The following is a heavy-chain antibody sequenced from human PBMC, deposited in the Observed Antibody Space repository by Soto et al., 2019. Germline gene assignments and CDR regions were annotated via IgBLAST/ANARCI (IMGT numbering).Heavy chain of an antibody. D-gene: IGHD3-3*01. Sequence: EVQLLESGGGLVQPGGSLRLSCAASGFPFSIYGMNWVRQAPGKGLEWVSAISGSGDSTYYADSVKGRFTISRDNSKNTMYLQMNSLRAEDTAVYYCAKDGARFLEWFPNWFEPWGQGTLVTVSS. J-gene: IGHJ5*02. CDR2: ISGSGDST. CDR1: GFPFSIYG. V-gene: IGHV3-23*01. CDR3: AKDGARFLEWFPNWFEP.